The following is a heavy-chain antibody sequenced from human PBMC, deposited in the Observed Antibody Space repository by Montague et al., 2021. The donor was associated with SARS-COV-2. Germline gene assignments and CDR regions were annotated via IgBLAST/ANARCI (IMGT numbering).Heavy chain of an antibody. D-gene: IGHD2-2*01. CDR2: IYHSGST. Sequence: SETLSLTCAVYGGSFSGYYWSWIRQPPGKGLEWIGEIYHSGSTNYNPSLKSRVTISVDTSKNQFSLRLSSVPAADTAVYYCARDRGVQYQLQMPFYFDYWGQGTLVTVSS. CDR3: ARDRGVQYQLQMPFYFDY. CDR1: GGSFSGYY. V-gene: IGHV4-34*01. J-gene: IGHJ4*02.